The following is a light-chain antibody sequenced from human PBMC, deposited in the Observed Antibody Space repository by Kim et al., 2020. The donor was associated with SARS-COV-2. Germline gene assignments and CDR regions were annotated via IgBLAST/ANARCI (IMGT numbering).Light chain of an antibody. CDR3: SSFTGRTTYV. Sequence: GQSITISCTGTSSDIGGYKYVSWYQQHPGKAPKLVIYDVTNRPSGVSNRFSGSRSGNTASLTISGLQAEDEADYYCSSFTGRTTYVFGTGTKVTVL. CDR1: SSDIGGYKY. CDR2: DVT. V-gene: IGLV2-14*03. J-gene: IGLJ1*01.